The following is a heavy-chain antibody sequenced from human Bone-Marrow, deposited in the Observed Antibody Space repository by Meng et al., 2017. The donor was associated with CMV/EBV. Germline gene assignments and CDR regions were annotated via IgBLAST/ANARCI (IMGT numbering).Heavy chain of an antibody. D-gene: IGHD6-13*01. CDR3: ASSGYSSSWYEVYYYGMDV. J-gene: IGHJ6*02. V-gene: IGHV1-69*02. Sequence: SVKVSCKASGGTFSSYTISWVRQAPGQGLEWMGRIIPILGIANYAQKFQGRVTITADKSTSTAYMELSSLRSEDTAVYYCASSGYSSSWYEVYYYGMDVWGQGTTFTVSS. CDR2: IIPILGIA. CDR1: GGTFSSYT.